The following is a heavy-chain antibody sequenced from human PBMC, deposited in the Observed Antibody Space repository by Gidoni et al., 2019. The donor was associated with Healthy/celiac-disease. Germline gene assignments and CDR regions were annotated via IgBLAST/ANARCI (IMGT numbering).Heavy chain of an antibody. CDR1: GVTFSSYW. CDR3: ARPSPTSSGAFDI. J-gene: IGHJ3*02. V-gene: IGHV3-7*01. CDR2: IKHDGNEK. D-gene: IGHD6-6*01. Sequence: EGQMVESGGGLVQRGGSRRRGCAASGVTFSSYWMSWVRQAPGKGLGSVSNIKHDGNEKSSVDSVKCLFPISTDNAKSSLFLQMTRLSAADTAVSYCARPSPTSSGAFDIWGQGTLVTVSS.